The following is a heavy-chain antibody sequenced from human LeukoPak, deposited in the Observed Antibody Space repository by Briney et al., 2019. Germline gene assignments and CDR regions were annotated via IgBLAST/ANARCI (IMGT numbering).Heavy chain of an antibody. V-gene: IGHV4-34*01. CDR2: INHSGST. CDR3: ASGRYMSGSGDY. D-gene: IGHD3-10*01. Sequence: SETLSLTCAVYGGSFSGYYWSWIRQPPGKGLEWIGEINHSGSTNYNPSLKSRVTISVDTSKNQFSLKLSSVTAADTAVHYCASGRYMSGSGDYWGQGTLVTVSS. CDR1: GGSFSGYY. J-gene: IGHJ4*02.